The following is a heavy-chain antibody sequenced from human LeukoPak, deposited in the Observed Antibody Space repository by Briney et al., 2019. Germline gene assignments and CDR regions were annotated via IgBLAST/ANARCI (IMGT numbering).Heavy chain of an antibody. CDR2: IYYSGST. Sequence: SETLSLTCTVSGGSISSYYWSWIRQPPGKGLEWIGYIYYSGSTNYNPSLKSRVTISVDTSKNQFSLKLSSVTAADTAVYYCAREVDSSGWPYFDYWGQGTLVTVSS. CDR1: GGSISSYY. J-gene: IGHJ4*02. V-gene: IGHV4-59*01. D-gene: IGHD6-19*01. CDR3: AREVDSSGWPYFDY.